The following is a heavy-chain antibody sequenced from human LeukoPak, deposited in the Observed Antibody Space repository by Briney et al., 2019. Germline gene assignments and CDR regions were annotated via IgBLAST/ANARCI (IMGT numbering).Heavy chain of an antibody. V-gene: IGHV6-1*01. J-gene: IGHJ4*02. CDR1: GGSFSSNIAT. Sequence: SQTLSLTCVISGGSFSSNIATWNWIRQSPSRGLEWLGRTYYRSQWYYDYAVSVRSRITINPDTSKNQFSLQLSSVTPEDTAVYFCARERSSWYYLDYWGQGMLVTVSS. CDR2: TYYRSQWYY. D-gene: IGHD6-13*01. CDR3: ARERSSWYYLDY.